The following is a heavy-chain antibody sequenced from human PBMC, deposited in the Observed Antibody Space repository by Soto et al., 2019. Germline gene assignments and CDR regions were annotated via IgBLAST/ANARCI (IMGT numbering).Heavy chain of an antibody. CDR1: GYTFTSYG. CDR3: PRGRYGDY. CDR2: ISAHNGNT. D-gene: IGHD1-1*01. V-gene: IGHV1-18*01. J-gene: IGHJ4*02. Sequence: QVHLVQSGAEVKKPGASVKVSCKASGYTFTSYGITWVRQAPGQGLEWMGWISAHNGNTDYAQKLQRRVIVTTDPSTRPACKELSSLRTADTAVYYCPRGRYGDYRCQGVLVSVSS.